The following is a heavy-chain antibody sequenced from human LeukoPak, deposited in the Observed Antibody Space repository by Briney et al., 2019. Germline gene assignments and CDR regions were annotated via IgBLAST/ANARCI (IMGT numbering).Heavy chain of an antibody. CDR1: GGTFSYYA. Sequence: SAKVSCKASGGTFSYYAINWVRQAPGQGLEWMGGIIPIFGTANYAQKFQGRVTITADESTTTAYMELSSLRSEDTAVYYCARDREGYYGSGSFNCFDPWGQGTLVTVSS. D-gene: IGHD3-10*01. V-gene: IGHV1-69*13. CDR2: IIPIFGTA. CDR3: ARDREGYYGSGSFNCFDP. J-gene: IGHJ5*02.